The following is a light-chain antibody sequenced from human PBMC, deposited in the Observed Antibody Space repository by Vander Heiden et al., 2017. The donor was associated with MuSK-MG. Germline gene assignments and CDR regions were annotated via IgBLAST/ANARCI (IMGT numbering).Light chain of an antibody. V-gene: IGKV1-9*01. CDR2: AAS. CDR1: QGISSY. Sequence: DIQLTQSPSFLSASVGDRVTITCRASQGISSYLAWYQQKPGKALKLLIYAASTLQSGVPSRFSGSGSGTEFTLTISSLQPEDFATYYCQQLNSFPQTFGQGTKVXIK. CDR3: QQLNSFPQT. J-gene: IGKJ1*01.